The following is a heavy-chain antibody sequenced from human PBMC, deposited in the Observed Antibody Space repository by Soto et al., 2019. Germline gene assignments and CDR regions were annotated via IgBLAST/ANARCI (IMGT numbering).Heavy chain of an antibody. CDR3: ARPKTHYDFWSGYWNYYYYMDV. V-gene: IGHV3-66*04. D-gene: IGHD3-3*01. J-gene: IGHJ6*03. CDR1: GFTVSSNY. Sequence: GGSLRLSCAASGFTVSSNYMSWVRQAPGKGLEWVSVIYSGGSTYYADSVKGRFTISRDNSKNTLYLQMNSLRAEDTAVYYCARPKTHYDFWSGYWNYYYYMDVWGKGTTVTVSS. CDR2: IYSGGST.